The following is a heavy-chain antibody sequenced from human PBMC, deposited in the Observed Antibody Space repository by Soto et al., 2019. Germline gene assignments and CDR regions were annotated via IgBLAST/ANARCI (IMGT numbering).Heavy chain of an antibody. Sequence: QVQLVHSGAAVKKPGASVKVSCKASGYTFTSYAMHWVRQAPGQRLEWMGWINAGNGNTKYSQKFQGRVTITRDMSASTAYMEVSSLRSEDTAVYYCARELGGGVFDYWGQGTLVTVSS. CDR2: INAGNGNT. J-gene: IGHJ4*02. V-gene: IGHV1-3*01. D-gene: IGHD3-16*01. CDR3: ARELGGGVFDY. CDR1: GYTFTSYA.